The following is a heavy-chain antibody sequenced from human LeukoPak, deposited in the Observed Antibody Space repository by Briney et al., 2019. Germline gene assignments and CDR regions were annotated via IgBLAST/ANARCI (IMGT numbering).Heavy chain of an antibody. CDR1: GFTFNTYD. V-gene: IGHV3-30*02. Sequence: GGSLRLSCAASGFTFNTYDMHWVRQAPGKGLEWVALIRFDGSNTSYADSVKGRFTISRDNSKNTLYLQMNSSRADDTAVYYCTGDFDYWGQGTLVTVSS. J-gene: IGHJ4*02. CDR3: TGDFDY. CDR2: IRFDGSNT.